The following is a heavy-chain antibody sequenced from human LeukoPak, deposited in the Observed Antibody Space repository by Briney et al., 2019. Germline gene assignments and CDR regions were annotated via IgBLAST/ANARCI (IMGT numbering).Heavy chain of an antibody. CDR2: INGDGRNI. CDR1: GFTFSSYW. Sequence: GGSLRLSCVASGFTFSSYWMHWVRQDPRKGLVWVSRINGDGRNINYADSVRGRFTISRDNAKNSLYLQMNSLRAEDTAVYYCAREPDDFWSGYLYYFDYWGQGTLVTVSS. V-gene: IGHV3-74*01. J-gene: IGHJ4*02. CDR3: AREPDDFWSGYLYYFDY. D-gene: IGHD3-3*01.